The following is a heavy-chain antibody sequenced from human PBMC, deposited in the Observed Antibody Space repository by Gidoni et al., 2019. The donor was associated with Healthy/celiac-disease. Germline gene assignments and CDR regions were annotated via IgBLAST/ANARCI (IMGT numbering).Heavy chain of an antibody. CDR1: GFPCSSYA. CDR2: ISYDGSNE. V-gene: IGHV3-30-3*01. CDR3: ARSIVVIGAFDI. D-gene: IGHD3-22*01. Sequence: QVQWVESGGGVVQPGRSLRFPLAAPGFPCSSYAMPWVPQAPGKGLEWVAVISYDGSNEYYADSVKGRFTISRDNSKNTLYLQMNSLRAEDTAVYYCARSIVVIGAFDIWGQGTMVTVSS. J-gene: IGHJ3*02.